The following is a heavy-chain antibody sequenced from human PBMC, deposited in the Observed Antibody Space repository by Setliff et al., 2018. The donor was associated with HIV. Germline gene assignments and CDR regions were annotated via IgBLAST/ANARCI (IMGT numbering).Heavy chain of an antibody. J-gene: IGHJ4*02. D-gene: IGHD3-10*01. CDR3: ARARTGVTMVRGAMSF. CDR1: GFTFSDHY. CDR2: ISSGRIYT. V-gene: IGHV3-11*06. Sequence: GGSLRLSCAASGFTFSDHYMTWIRQAPGKGLEWISFISSGRIYTNYADSVKGRFTISRDDAKNSLYLEMNSLGPEDTAVYYCARARTGVTMVRGAMSFWGQGTLVTVSS.